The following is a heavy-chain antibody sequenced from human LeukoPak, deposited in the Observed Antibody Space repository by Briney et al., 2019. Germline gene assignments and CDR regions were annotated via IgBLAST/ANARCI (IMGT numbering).Heavy chain of an antibody. V-gene: IGHV4-39*05. CDR1: GDSLSRSIYY. D-gene: IGHD3-10*01. J-gene: IGHJ4*02. Sequence: TSETPSLTCTLPGDSLSRSIYYWGWIRQPPEKGLEWIGSIYYSGSTFFNPSLESRATISADTSKNQFSLRLTSVTAADTAVYSCATVRFGHGVYWGQGTLVTVSS. CDR2: IYYSGST. CDR3: ATVRFGHGVY.